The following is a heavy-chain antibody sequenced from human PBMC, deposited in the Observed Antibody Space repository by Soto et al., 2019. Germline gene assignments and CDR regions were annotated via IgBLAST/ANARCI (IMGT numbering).Heavy chain of an antibody. CDR1: GYTFTSYG. Sequence: ASVKVSCKASGYTFTSYGISWVRQAPGQGLEWMGWISAYNGNTNYAQKLQGRVTMTTDTSTSTAYMELRSLRSDDTAVYYCARVPRTIFGVVIKYNWFDPWGQGTLVTVSS. D-gene: IGHD3-3*01. J-gene: IGHJ5*02. CDR3: ARVPRTIFGVVIKYNWFDP. CDR2: ISAYNGNT. V-gene: IGHV1-18*01.